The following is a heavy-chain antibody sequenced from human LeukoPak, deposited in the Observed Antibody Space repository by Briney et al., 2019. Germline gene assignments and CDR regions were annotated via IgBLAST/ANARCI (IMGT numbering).Heavy chain of an antibody. J-gene: IGHJ4*02. CDR2: ISDISDYI. Sequence: GGSLRLSCAASGFTFSSYAMSWVRQAPGKGLEWVSSISDISDYIYYADSVRGRFTISRDNAKSSLYLQMNSLRVEDTAVYYCATTLTRDSSGSYGALDYWGQGALVTVSS. D-gene: IGHD6-19*01. CDR1: GFTFSSYA. CDR3: ATTLTRDSSGSYGALDY. V-gene: IGHV3-21*01.